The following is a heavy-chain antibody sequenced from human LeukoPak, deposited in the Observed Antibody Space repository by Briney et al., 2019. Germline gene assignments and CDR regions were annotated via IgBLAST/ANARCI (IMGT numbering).Heavy chain of an antibody. J-gene: IGHJ4*02. V-gene: IGHV4-4*07. CDR2: IYTSGST. CDR3: AREVLGIWRTRFDY. D-gene: IGHD7-27*01. CDR1: GGSISSYY. Sequence: ASETLSLTCTVSGGSISSYYWSWIRQPAGKGLEWIGRIYTSGSTNYNPSLKSRVTMSVDTSKNQFSLKLSSVTAADMAVYYCAREVLGIWRTRFDYWGQGTLVTVSS.